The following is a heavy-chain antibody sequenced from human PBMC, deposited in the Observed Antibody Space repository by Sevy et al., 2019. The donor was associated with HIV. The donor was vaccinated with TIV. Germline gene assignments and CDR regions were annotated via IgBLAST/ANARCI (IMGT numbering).Heavy chain of an antibody. Sequence: GGSLRLSCAASGFTFSSYAMSWVRQAPGKGLEWVSAISGSGGSTYYADSVKGRFTISRDNSKNTLYLQMNSLRAEDTAVYYCANGGGGIAAAGPPYYFDHWGQGTLVTVSS. CDR1: GFTFSSYA. D-gene: IGHD6-13*01. J-gene: IGHJ4*02. CDR2: ISGSGGST. V-gene: IGHV3-23*01. CDR3: ANGGGGIAAAGPPYYFDH.